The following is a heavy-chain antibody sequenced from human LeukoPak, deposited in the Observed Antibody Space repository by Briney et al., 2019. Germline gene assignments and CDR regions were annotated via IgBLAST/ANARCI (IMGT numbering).Heavy chain of an antibody. Sequence: TSSETLSLTCVVSGASTSSGGYSWSWIRQPPGKGLEWIGYIYYDGRTYYNPSLKSRVTISVDRSKNQFSLRLTSVTAADTALYYCATNPDRYCSGGYCHGGFHPWGQGTLVTVSS. V-gene: IGHV4-30-2*01. D-gene: IGHD2-15*01. CDR3: ATNPDRYCSGGYCHGGFHP. CDR1: GASTSSGGYS. J-gene: IGHJ5*02. CDR2: IYYDGRT.